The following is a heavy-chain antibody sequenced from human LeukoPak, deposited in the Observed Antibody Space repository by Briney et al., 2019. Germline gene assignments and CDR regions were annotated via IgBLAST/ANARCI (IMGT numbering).Heavy chain of an antibody. D-gene: IGHD3-10*01. V-gene: IGHV3-48*03. Sequence: GGSLRLSCAASGFTFSSYEMNWVRQAPGKGLEWVSYISSSGSTVYYADSVKGRFTISRDNSKNTLYLQMNSLRAEDTAVYYCAKDFSNYYGSGSYILWTSYYYYMDVWGKGTTVTISS. J-gene: IGHJ6*03. CDR1: GFTFSSYE. CDR2: ISSSGSTV. CDR3: AKDFSNYYGSGSYILWTSYYYYMDV.